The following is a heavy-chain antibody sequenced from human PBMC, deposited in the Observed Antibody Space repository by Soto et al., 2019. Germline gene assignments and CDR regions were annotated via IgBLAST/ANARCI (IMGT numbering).Heavy chain of an antibody. V-gene: IGHV5-51*01. Sequence: PGESLKIPCQGSGYRFSSYWIAWVRQMPGKGLEWMGIIYPGDSDTIYSPSFQGQVTFSVDKSTSTAYLQWSSLKASDTTMYYCARQGSNGAYYYYGMDVWGQGTTVTVSS. D-gene: IGHD2-8*01. J-gene: IGHJ6*02. CDR1: GYRFSSYW. CDR2: IYPGDSDT. CDR3: ARQGSNGAYYYYGMDV.